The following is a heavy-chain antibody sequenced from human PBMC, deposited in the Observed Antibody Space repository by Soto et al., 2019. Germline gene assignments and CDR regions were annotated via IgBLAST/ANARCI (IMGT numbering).Heavy chain of an antibody. V-gene: IGHV4-34*01. D-gene: IGHD4-17*01. Sequence: SETLSLTCAVYGGSFSGYYWSWIRQPPGKGLEWIGEINHSGSTNYNPSLKSRVTISVDTSKNQFSLKLSSVTAADTAVYYCARVGGDSMTTVTRYYFDYWGQGTLVTVSS. CDR3: ARVGGDSMTTVTRYYFDY. J-gene: IGHJ4*02. CDR1: GGSFSGYY. CDR2: INHSGST.